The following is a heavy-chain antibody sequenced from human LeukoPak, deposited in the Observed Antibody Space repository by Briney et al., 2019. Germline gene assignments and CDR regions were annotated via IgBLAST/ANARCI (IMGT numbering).Heavy chain of an antibody. V-gene: IGHV4-39*07. CDR2: ISYSGTT. J-gene: IGHJ3*02. CDR3: ARDRGLWLGEARDAFDI. D-gene: IGHD3-10*01. Sequence: PSETLSLTCTVSGESINNNVYYWGWIRQPPGKGLEWNAIISYSGTTYYNPSLKTRATISIDTSKNKFSLKVNSVTAADTAMYYCARDRGLWLGEARDAFDIWGQGTMVTVFS. CDR1: GESINNNVYY.